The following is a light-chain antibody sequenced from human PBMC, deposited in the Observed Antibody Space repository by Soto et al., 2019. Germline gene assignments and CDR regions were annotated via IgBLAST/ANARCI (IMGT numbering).Light chain of an antibody. CDR3: QQYGSSPRT. J-gene: IGKJ1*01. CDR1: HSVGSN. Sequence: VMTQSLTTLSVSPGERATLSFRASHSVGSNLAWYQQNPGQAPRLLIYGASSRATGIPDRFSGSGSGTDFTLTISRLEPEDFAVYYCQQYGSSPRTFGQGTKVDIK. V-gene: IGKV3-20*01. CDR2: GAS.